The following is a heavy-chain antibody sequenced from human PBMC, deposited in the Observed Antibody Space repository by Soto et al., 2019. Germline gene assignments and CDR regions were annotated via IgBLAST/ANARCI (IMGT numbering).Heavy chain of an antibody. J-gene: IGHJ4*02. V-gene: IGHV5-51*01. D-gene: IGHD5-12*01. CDR3: ASHSGPVPSIVKNDY. CDR2: IFPGDSDT. Sequence: EVQLVQSGAEVKKPGESLKISCQGSGYSFGAFWIAWVRQMPGKGLEWMGIIFPGDSDTRYSPSFQGHVTISVDKSINTAYLQWSSLKASDTAMYYCASHSGPVPSIVKNDYWGQGTLVTVSS. CDR1: GYSFGAFW.